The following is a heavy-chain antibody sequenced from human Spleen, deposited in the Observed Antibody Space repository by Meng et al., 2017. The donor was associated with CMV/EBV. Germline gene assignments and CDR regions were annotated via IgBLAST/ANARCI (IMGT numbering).Heavy chain of an antibody. CDR3: TVRNPYCTSSTCYRRHNWFDP. CDR2: ITRETDGGTA. D-gene: IGHD2-2*01. V-gene: IGHV3-15*01. Sequence: CLPLVRPTPGNGLELVRHITRETDGGTADYAAPVQGIFTISRDNSKKMLYLQMNSLKLEDTAVYYCTVRNPYCTSSTCYRRHNWFDPWGQGTLVTVSS. CDR1: C. J-gene: IGHJ5*02.